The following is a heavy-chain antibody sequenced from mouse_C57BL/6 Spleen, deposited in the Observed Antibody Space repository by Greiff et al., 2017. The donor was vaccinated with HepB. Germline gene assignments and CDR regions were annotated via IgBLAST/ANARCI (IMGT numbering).Heavy chain of an antibody. CDR1: GYTFTSCG. CDR3: ARWDGSSYDFDY. V-gene: IGHV1-81*01. J-gene: IGHJ2*01. D-gene: IGHD1-1*01. CDR2: IYPRSGNT. Sequence: QVQLQQSGAELARPGASVKLSCKASGYTFTSCGISWVKQRTGQGLEWIGEIYPRSGNTYYNEKFKGKATLTADKSSSTAYMELRSLTSEDSAVYFCARWDGSSYDFDYWGQGTTLTVSS.